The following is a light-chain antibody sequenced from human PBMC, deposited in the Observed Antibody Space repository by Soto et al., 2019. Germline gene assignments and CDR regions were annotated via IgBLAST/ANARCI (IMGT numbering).Light chain of an antibody. CDR1: QTISQW. V-gene: IGKV1-5*03. J-gene: IGKJ1*01. CDR2: KAS. Sequence: DIPMTQSPSTLSGSVAARSTITYRASQTISQWLALDQQQPGNAPKLLISKASTLKSGVPSRFSGSGSGTEVALTGSRRQPDELATQYCQHYNRYSEACGQGTKVELK. CDR3: QHYNRYSEA.